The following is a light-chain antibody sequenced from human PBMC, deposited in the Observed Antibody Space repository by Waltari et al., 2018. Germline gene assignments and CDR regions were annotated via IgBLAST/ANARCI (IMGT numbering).Light chain of an antibody. J-gene: IGLJ2*01. Sequence: QSVLTQPPSVSGAPGQRVTISCTGSSSNIGAGYDVHWYQQLPGTAPKLLISTNSHRPSGVPDQFSGSKSGTSASLAITGLQAEDEADYYCQSYDNSLSGIFGGGTKLTVL. V-gene: IGLV1-40*01. CDR3: QSYDNSLSGI. CDR1: SSNIGAGYD. CDR2: TNS.